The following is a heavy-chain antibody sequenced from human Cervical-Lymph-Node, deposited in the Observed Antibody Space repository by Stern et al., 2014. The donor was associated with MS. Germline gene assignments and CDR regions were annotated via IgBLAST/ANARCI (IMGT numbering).Heavy chain of an antibody. CDR2: IDPSGCST. CDR3: AREHTAMGFGY. V-gene: IGHV1-46*01. D-gene: IGHD5-18*01. J-gene: IGHJ4*02. CDR1: GYTFTSYY. Sequence: VQLVQSGAEVKKPGASVKVSCKASGYTFTSYYVHWVRQAPGEGLEWMGIIDPSGCSTSYAQKCQGRVTLTRDTSTSTVYMELNSLRSDDTAMYYCAREHTAMGFGYGGQGTRVTVSS.